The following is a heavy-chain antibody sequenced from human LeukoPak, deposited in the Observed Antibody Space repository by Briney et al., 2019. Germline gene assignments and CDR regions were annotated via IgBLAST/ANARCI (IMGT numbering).Heavy chain of an antibody. CDR3: ARISTSSPSDH. J-gene: IGHJ4*02. Sequence: GGSLRLSCAPSRFTFSSYAMSWVSQAPGKGLEWVSSTSGSGITTYYGDSVKGRFTTSRDNSKNTLYLQMNSLRAEDTAVYYCARISTSSPSDHWGQGTLVTVSS. V-gene: IGHV3-23*01. D-gene: IGHD2/OR15-2a*01. CDR1: RFTFSSYA. CDR2: TSGSGITT.